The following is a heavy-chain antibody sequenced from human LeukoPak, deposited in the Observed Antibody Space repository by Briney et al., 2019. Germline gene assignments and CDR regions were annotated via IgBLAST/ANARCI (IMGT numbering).Heavy chain of an antibody. CDR2: MYYSGST. Sequence: SETLSLTCTVSGGSISSGGYYWSWIRQPPGKGLEWIGYMYYSGSTTYNPSLKSRVTISVDTSKNKFSLKLTSVTAADTAVYYCARVPISTTARGYFAYWGQGTLVTVSS. V-gene: IGHV4-61*08. CDR1: GGSISSGGYY. CDR3: ARVPISTTARGYFAY. J-gene: IGHJ4*02. D-gene: IGHD4-17*01.